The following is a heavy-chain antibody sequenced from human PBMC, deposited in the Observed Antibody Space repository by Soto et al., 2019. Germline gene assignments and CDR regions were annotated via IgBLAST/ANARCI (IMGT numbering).Heavy chain of an antibody. Sequence: SEILSLTYTASGGSISSYYWSWIRQPPGKGLEWIGYIYYSGSTNYNPSLKSRVTISVDTSKNQFSLKLSSVTAADTAVYYCARTTVTMATTDWFDPWGQGTLVTVSS. CDR3: ARTTVTMATTDWFDP. CDR2: IYYSGST. J-gene: IGHJ5*02. V-gene: IGHV4-59*01. CDR1: GGSISSYY. D-gene: IGHD5-12*01.